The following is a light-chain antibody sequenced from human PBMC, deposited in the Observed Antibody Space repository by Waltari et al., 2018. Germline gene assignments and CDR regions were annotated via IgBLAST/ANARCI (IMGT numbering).Light chain of an antibody. CDR2: GAS. CDR1: QSVIDY. Sequence: EIVLTQSPATLSLSPGERATLSCRASQSVIDYVAWYQQKPGQAPRLLIYGASSLQSGVPSRFSGSGSGTHFTLTISSLQPDDFATYFCQQSHTMMYTFGQGTKLEIK. CDR3: QQSHTMMYT. V-gene: IGKV3-11*01. J-gene: IGKJ2*01.